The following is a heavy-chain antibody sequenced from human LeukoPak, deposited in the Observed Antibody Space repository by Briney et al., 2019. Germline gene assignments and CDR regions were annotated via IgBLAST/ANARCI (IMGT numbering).Heavy chain of an antibody. CDR1: GGSISSYY. J-gene: IGHJ4*02. D-gene: IGHD3-10*01. V-gene: IGHV4-59*12. CDR3: ARDEVPGTFDY. CDR2: IYYSGST. Sequence: SETLSLTCTVSGGSISSYYWSWIRQPPGKGLEWIGYIYYSGSTNYNPSLKSRVTISVDKSKNQFSLKLSSVTAADTAVYYCARDEVPGTFDYWGQGTLVTVSS.